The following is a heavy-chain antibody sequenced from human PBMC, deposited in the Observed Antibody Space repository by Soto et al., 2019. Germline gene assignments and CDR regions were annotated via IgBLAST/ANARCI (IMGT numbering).Heavy chain of an antibody. Sequence: AAVKVSCKSSGYTFSDYYLHWVRQAPGQGLEWLGWINPHSGASNSAQTFQGRVTMTRDTSISTAHMELTSLRSDDTAVYYCARHQSGFSYRGQGTLVTVSS. CDR1: GYTFSDYY. D-gene: IGHD5-12*01. CDR2: INPHSGAS. J-gene: IGHJ4*02. V-gene: IGHV1-2*02. CDR3: ARHQSGFSY.